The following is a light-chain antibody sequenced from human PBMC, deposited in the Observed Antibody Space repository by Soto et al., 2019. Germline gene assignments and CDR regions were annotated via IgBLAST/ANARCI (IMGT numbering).Light chain of an antibody. CDR3: SSYTSRSTPV. CDR2: EGS. J-gene: IGLJ2*01. V-gene: IGLV2-14*02. CDR1: SSDVGRYNI. Sequence: QSALTQPASVSGSPGQSITISCTGSSSDVGRYNIVSWYQQHPGKAPKLMIYEGSQRPSGVSDRFSGSKSGNTASLTISELQAEDEADYYCSSYTSRSTPVFGGGTKLTVL.